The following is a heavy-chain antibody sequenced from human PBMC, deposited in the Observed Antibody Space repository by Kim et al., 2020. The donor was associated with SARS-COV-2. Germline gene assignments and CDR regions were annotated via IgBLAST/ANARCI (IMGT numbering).Heavy chain of an antibody. CDR1: GFTFITYA. CDR2: ISAGSGGT. Sequence: GGSLRLSCAASGFTFITYAMSWVRQAPGKGLQWVSTISAGSGGTYYADSVKGRFTISRDNAKNTLYQQMKSLRAEATADYYCAKGSSSWPDSPDSWGQG. V-gene: IGHV3-23*01. D-gene: IGHD6-13*01. J-gene: IGHJ4*02. CDR3: AKGSSSWPDSPDS.